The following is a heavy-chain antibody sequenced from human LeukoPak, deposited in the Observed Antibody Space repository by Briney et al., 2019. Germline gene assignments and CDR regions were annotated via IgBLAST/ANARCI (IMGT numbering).Heavy chain of an antibody. V-gene: IGHV3-23*01. CDR3: VKGGSTSSREGKHVRFLEWLSSWYFDY. J-gene: IGHJ4*02. D-gene: IGHD3-3*01. CDR1: GFTFSSYA. CDR2: ISGSGGST. Sequence: GGSLRLSCAASGFTFSSYAMSWVRQAPGKGLEWVSAISGSGGSTYYADSVKGRFTISRDNSKNTLYPQMNSLRAEDTAVYYCVKGGSTSSREGKHVRFLEWLSSWYFDYWGQGTLVTVSS.